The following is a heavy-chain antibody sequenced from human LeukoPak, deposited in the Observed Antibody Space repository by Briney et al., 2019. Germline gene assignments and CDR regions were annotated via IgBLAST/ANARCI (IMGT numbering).Heavy chain of an antibody. CDR2: IIPIFGTS. CDR1: GGTFSSYT. D-gene: IGHD5-18*01. Sequence: GASVKVSCKASGGTFSSYTLSWVRQAPGQGLEWMGGIIPIFGTSNYAQKFQGRVTITTDESTSTAYMELSRLRSEDKAVYYCARGTTGYSYGPFDYWGQGTLVTVSS. J-gene: IGHJ4*02. CDR3: ARGTTGYSYGPFDY. V-gene: IGHV1-69*05.